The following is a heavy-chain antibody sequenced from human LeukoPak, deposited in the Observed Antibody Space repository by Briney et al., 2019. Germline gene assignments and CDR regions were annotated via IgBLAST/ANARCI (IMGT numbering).Heavy chain of an antibody. CDR2: INHSGST. V-gene: IGHV4-34*01. D-gene: IGHD6-13*01. CDR3: ARVAAAGSVQFDY. CDR1: GGSFSGYY. Sequence: SETLSLTCAVYGGSFSGYYWSWIRQPPGKGLEWIGEINHSGSTNYNPSLKSRVTISVDTSKNQFSLKLSSVTAADTAVYYCARVAAAGSVQFDYWGQGTLVTVSS. J-gene: IGHJ4*02.